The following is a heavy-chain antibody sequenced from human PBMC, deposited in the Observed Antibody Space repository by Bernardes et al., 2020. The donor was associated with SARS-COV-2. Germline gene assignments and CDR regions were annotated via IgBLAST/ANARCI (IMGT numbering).Heavy chain of an antibody. Sequence: GGSLRLSCAASGFTFSSYNMNWVRQAPGKGLEWVSYISSSSSTIYYADSVKGRFTFSRDNAKNSLWLQMNSLRDEDTAVYYCARGSNYAFDYWGQGVLVTVSS. CDR1: GFTFSSYN. J-gene: IGHJ4*02. V-gene: IGHV3-48*02. CDR2: ISSSSSTI. CDR3: ARGSNYAFDY. D-gene: IGHD5-18*01.